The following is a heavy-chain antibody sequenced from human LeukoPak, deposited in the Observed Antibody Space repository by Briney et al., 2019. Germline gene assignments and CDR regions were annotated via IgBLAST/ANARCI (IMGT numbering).Heavy chain of an antibody. V-gene: IGHV1-46*01. CDR3: ARDSSSSHRYYYYYMDV. D-gene: IGHD6-6*01. CDR1: GYTFTGYY. CDR2: INPSGGST. Sequence: ASVKVSCKASGYTFTGYYMHWVRQAPGQGLEWMGIINPSGGSTSYAQKFQGRVTMTRDMSTSTVYMELSSLRSEDTAVYYCARDSSSSHRYYYYYMDVWGKGTTVTVSS. J-gene: IGHJ6*03.